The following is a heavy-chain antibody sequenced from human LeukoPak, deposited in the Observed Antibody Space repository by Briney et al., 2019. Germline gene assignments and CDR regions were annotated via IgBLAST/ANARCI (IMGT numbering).Heavy chain of an antibody. D-gene: IGHD4-11*01. CDR3: ARDAERGFDYSNSLKY. CDR2: IKQDGSEK. V-gene: IGHV3-7*01. CDR1: GFTFSGYW. J-gene: IGHJ4*02. Sequence: GGSLRLSCAASGFTFSGYWMSWVRQAPGRGLEWVANIKQDGSEKYYVDSVKGRFTISRDNAKNSLYLQMNSLRAEDTAVYHCARDAERGFDYSNSLKYWGQGTLVTVSS.